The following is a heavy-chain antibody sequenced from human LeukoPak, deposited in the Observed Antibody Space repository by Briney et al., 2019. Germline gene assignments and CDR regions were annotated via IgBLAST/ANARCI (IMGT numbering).Heavy chain of an antibody. Sequence: ASVKVSCKASGYTFTSYGISWLRQAPGQGLEWMGWISAYNGNTNYVQKIQGRVTMTTDTSTSTAYMELRSLRSDDTAVYYCARDCIGCHGFDYWGQGTLVTVSS. J-gene: IGHJ4*02. D-gene: IGHD2-15*01. CDR1: GYTFTSYG. CDR2: ISAYNGNT. V-gene: IGHV1-18*01. CDR3: ARDCIGCHGFDY.